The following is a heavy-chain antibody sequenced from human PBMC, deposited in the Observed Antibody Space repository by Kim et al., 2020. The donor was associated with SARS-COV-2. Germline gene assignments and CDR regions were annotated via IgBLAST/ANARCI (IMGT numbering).Heavy chain of an antibody. V-gene: IGHV4-34*01. D-gene: IGHD5-18*01. CDR3: ARGPAPWIQLWDDAFDI. J-gene: IGHJ3*02. Sequence: LKSRVTISVDTSKNQFSLKLSSVTAADTAVYYCARGPAPWIQLWDDAFDIWGQGTMVTVSS.